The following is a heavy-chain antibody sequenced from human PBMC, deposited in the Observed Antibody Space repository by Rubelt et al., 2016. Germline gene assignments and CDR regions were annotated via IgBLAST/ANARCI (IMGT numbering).Heavy chain of an antibody. J-gene: IGHJ3*02. CDR2: LHHSGST. CDR1: GGSFSGYY. CDR3: ASVQVVPAAIGDDAFDI. D-gene: IGHD2-2*01. Sequence: QVQLQQWGAGLLKPSETLSLTCAVYGGSFSGYYWSWIRQPPGKGLEWIGRLHHSGSTNYNPSLKSRVTISVDTSKTQSSLKRSAVTAADAVVYYCASVQVVPAAIGDDAFDIWGQGTMVTVSS. V-gene: IGHV4-34*01.